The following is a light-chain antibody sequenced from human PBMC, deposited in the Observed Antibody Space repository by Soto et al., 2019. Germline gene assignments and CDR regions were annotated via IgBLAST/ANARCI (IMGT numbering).Light chain of an antibody. J-gene: IGLJ1*01. CDR2: DDS. Sequence: SYDLTQPPSMSVAPGQTARSTCGGNNIGSKTVHWYQQKAGQAPVLVVYDDSDRPSGIPERFSGSNSGNTATLTISRVEAGDEADYYCQVWDVSTVHYVFGTGTKVTVL. CDR1: NIGSKT. V-gene: IGLV3-21*02. CDR3: QVWDVSTVHYV.